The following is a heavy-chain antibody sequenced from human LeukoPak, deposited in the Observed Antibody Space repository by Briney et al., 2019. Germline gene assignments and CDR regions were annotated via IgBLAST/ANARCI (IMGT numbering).Heavy chain of an antibody. Sequence: PGGSLRLTCAASGFTFSNYWMSWVRQAPGKGLEWVANIKQDGSEKYYVDSVKGRFTISRDNAKNSLYLQMNSLRAEDTAVYYCAREVVVPDWGQGTLVTVSP. CDR3: AREVVVPD. CDR1: GFTFSNYW. D-gene: IGHD3-22*01. V-gene: IGHV3-7*01. J-gene: IGHJ4*02. CDR2: IKQDGSEK.